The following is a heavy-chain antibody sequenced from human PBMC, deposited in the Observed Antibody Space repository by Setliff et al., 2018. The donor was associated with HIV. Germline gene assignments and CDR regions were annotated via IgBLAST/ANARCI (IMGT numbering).Heavy chain of an antibody. Sequence: PSQTLSLTCGLCGYSANSDSNWGWIRQPPGKGLESPGRGLEWIGHIYHSGSTYYNPSLRSRITMSIDTSKNHFSLQLTSVTAADTAVYYCAIVWLHFGDDIPRFDPWGQGIRVTVS. V-gene: IGHV4-38-2*01. CDR1: GYSANSDSN. D-gene: IGHD4-17*01. J-gene: IGHJ5*02. CDR3: AIVWLHFGDDIPRFDP. CDR2: IYHSGST.